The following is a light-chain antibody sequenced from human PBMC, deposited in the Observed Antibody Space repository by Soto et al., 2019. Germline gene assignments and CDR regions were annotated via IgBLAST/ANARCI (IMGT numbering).Light chain of an antibody. V-gene: IGLV2-11*01. Sequence: QSVLTQPRSVSGSPGQSVTISCTGTNSDVGGYNYVSWYQQHPGKTPRVMIYDVSKRPSGVPDRFSGSKSGNTASLTISGLQAEDEAEYYCCSYAGSYTLVFGGGTKLTVL. CDR2: DVS. CDR1: NSDVGGYNY. CDR3: CSYAGSYTLV. J-gene: IGLJ2*01.